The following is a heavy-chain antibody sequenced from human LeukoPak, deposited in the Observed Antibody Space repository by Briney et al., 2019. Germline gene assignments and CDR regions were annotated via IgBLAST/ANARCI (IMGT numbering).Heavy chain of an antibody. J-gene: IGHJ4*02. D-gene: IGHD5-12*01. V-gene: IGHV1-2*02. Sequence: ASVKVSCKASGYTFTDYYMHWVRQAPGQGLEWMGWINPNSGGTNYAQKFQGRVTMTRDTSISTAYMELSSLRSEDTAVYYCARGLQIRSRDGYNYGDFDYWGQGTLVTVSS. CDR1: GYTFTDYY. CDR2: INPNSGGT. CDR3: ARGLQIRSRDGYNYGDFDY.